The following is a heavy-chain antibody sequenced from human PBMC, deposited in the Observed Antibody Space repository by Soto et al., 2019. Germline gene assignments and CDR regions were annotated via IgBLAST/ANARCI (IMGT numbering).Heavy chain of an antibody. CDR1: GFTVSSNY. J-gene: IGHJ5*02. Sequence: GGSLRLSCAASGFTVSSNYMSWVRQAPGKGLEWVSVIYSGGSTYYADSVKGRFTISRDNSKNTLYLQMNSLRAEDTAVYYCARDTYGGWYGNWFDPWGQGTLVTVSS. CDR3: ARDTYGGWYGNWFDP. CDR2: IYSGGST. V-gene: IGHV3-66*01. D-gene: IGHD6-19*01.